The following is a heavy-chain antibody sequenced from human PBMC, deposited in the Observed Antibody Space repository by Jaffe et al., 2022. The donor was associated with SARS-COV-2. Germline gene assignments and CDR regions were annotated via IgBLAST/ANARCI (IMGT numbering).Heavy chain of an antibody. Sequence: QVQLVESGGGVVQPGRSLRLSCAASGFTFSSYGMHWVRQAPGKGLEWVAVISYDGSNKYYADSVKGRFTISRDNSKNTLYLQMNSLRAEDTAVYYCAKDLSGYSYGPPPDYYGMDVWGQGTTVTVSS. CDR3: AKDLSGYSYGPPPDYYGMDV. J-gene: IGHJ6*02. CDR1: GFTFSSYG. V-gene: IGHV3-30*18. CDR2: ISYDGSNK. D-gene: IGHD5-18*01.